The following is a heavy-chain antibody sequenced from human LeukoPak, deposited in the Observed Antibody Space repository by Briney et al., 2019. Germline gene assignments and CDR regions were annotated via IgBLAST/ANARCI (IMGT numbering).Heavy chain of an antibody. D-gene: IGHD2/OR15-2a*01. Sequence: SETLSLTCIVSGGSISSGGYSWSWIRQPPGKGLEWIGYIYHSGSTYYNPSLKSRVTISVDRSKNQFSLKLSSVTAADTAVYYCARGILVTVYAAFDYWGQGTLVTVSS. CDR2: IYHSGST. V-gene: IGHV4-30-2*01. CDR3: ARGILVTVYAAFDY. J-gene: IGHJ4*02. CDR1: GGSISSGGYS.